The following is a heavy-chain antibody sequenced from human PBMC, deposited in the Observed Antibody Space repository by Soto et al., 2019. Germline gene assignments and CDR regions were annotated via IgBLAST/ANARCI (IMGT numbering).Heavy chain of an antibody. D-gene: IGHD3-22*01. Sequence: SETLSLTXTVSGGSISSSSYYWGWIRQPPGKGLEWIGSIYYSGSTYYNPSLKSRVTISVDTSKNQFSLKLSSVTAADTAVYYCARLSRRGYDSSGYFRWGQGTLVTVSS. CDR3: ARLSRRGYDSSGYFR. CDR2: IYYSGST. CDR1: GGSISSSSYY. V-gene: IGHV4-39*01. J-gene: IGHJ4*02.